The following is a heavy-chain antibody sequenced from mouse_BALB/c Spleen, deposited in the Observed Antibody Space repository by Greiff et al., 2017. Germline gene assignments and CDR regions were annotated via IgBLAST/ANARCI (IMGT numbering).Heavy chain of an antibody. CDR1: GYTFTSYW. D-gene: IGHD2-1*01. J-gene: IGHJ2*01. Sequence: VQLQQPGAELVKPGASVKLSCKASGYTFTSYWMHWVKQRPGQGLEWIGEINPSNGRTNYNEKFKSKATLTVDKSSSTAYMQLSSLTSEDSAVYYCARRYYGNYFDYWGQGTTLTVSS. CDR3: ARRYYGNYFDY. CDR2: INPSNGRT. V-gene: IGHV1S81*02.